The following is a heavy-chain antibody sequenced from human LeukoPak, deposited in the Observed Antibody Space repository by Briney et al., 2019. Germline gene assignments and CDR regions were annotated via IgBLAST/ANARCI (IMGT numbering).Heavy chain of an antibody. D-gene: IGHD3-10*01. CDR3: ARSYRGKFDP. Sequence: PSETLSLTRTVSGGSVSSGSYYWSWIRQPPGKGLEWIGYIYYSGSTNYNPSLKSRVTISVDTSKNQFSLKLSSVTAADTAVYYCARSYRGKFDPWGQGTLVTVSS. J-gene: IGHJ5*02. V-gene: IGHV4-61*01. CDR1: GGSVSSGSYY. CDR2: IYYSGST.